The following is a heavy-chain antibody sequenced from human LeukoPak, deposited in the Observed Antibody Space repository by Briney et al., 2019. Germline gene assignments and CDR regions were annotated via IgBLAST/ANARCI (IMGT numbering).Heavy chain of an antibody. CDR2: IYYSGST. Sequence: SETLSLTCTVSGGSISSSSYYWGWTRQPPGKGLEWIGSIYYSGSTYYNPSLKSRVTISVDTSKNQFSLKLSSVTAADTAVYYCARLGSSGYYLGDYWGQGTLVTVSS. D-gene: IGHD3-22*01. CDR1: GGSISSSSYY. V-gene: IGHV4-39*01. J-gene: IGHJ4*02. CDR3: ARLGSSGYYLGDY.